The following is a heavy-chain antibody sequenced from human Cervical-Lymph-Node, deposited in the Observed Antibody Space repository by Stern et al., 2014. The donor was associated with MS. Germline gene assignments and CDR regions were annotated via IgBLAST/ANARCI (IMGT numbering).Heavy chain of an antibody. CDR3: ASSLNYNDSSF. D-gene: IGHD3-22*01. CDR1: GGSIRSGDHS. Sequence: QVQLQESGSGLVKPSQTLSLTCAVSGGSIRSGDHSWSWIRQPPGKGLEWIGDIYYSGSTYYNPSLRSRVTISVDRSKNQFSLKLSSVTAADTAVYYCASSLNYNDSSFWGQGTMVTVSS. V-gene: IGHV4-30-2*01. J-gene: IGHJ3*01. CDR2: IYYSGST.